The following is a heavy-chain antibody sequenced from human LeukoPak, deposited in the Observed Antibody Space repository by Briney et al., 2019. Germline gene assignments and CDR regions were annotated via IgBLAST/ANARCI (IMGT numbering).Heavy chain of an antibody. CDR1: GGSFSGHY. CDR2: INHSGST. D-gene: IGHD3-3*01. V-gene: IGHV4-34*01. Sequence: SGTLSLTCAVYGGSFSGHYWKWVRQPPGKGLEWIGEINHSGSTNYNPSLKSRVTMSIDTSKNQFSLKLSSVTAADTAVYYCARGVSGHMDVWGKGTTVTVSS. J-gene: IGHJ6*03. CDR3: ARGVSGHMDV.